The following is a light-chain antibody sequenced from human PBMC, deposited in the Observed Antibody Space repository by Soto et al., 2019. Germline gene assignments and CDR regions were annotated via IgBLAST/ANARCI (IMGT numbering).Light chain of an antibody. J-gene: IGLJ1*01. CDR1: SSDVGYYNY. Sequence: QSVLTQPPSASGSPGQSVTISCTGTSSDVGYYNYVSWYQQYPGKAPKLLIYEVSKRPSGVPDRFSGSKSGNTASLTVSGLQAADEADYYCTSYAGTDFHYVFLTGTNVTVL. CDR3: TSYAGTDFHYV. V-gene: IGLV2-8*01. CDR2: EVS.